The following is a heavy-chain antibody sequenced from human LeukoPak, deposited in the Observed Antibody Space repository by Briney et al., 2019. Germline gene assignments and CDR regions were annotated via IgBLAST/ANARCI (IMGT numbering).Heavy chain of an antibody. V-gene: IGHV4-34*01. CDR3: ARAGGYGLIDY. D-gene: IGHD5-18*01. J-gene: IGHJ4*02. CDR2: INHSGST. CDR1: GGSFSGYY. Sequence: SETLSLTCAVYGGSFSGYYWSWIRQPPGKGLEWIGEINHSGSTNYNPSLKSRVTISLDTSKNQFSLKVGSMTAADTAVYYCARAGGYGLIDYWGQGTMVTVSS.